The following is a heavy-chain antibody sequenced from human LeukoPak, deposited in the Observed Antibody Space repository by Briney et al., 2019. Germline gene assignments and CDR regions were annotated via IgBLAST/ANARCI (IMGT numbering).Heavy chain of an antibody. J-gene: IGHJ4*02. CDR2: IIPILVIA. Sequence: SVKVSCKASGGTFSSYTISWVRQAPGQGLEWMGRIIPILVIANYAQKFQGRVTITADKSTSTAYMELSSLRSEDTAVYYCARGEQWLRPYDYWGQGTLVTVSS. D-gene: IGHD5-12*01. CDR3: ARGEQWLRPYDY. CDR1: GGTFSSYT. V-gene: IGHV1-69*02.